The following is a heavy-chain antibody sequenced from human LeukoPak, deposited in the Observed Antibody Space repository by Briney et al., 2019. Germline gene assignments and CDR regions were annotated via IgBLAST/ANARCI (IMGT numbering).Heavy chain of an antibody. CDR3: ARSWGYYEAYFQH. V-gene: IGHV4-59*08. CDR2: IYYSGST. J-gene: IGHJ1*01. Sequence: SGTLSLTCAVSGGSISIYYWNWIRQPPGKGLEWFGYIYYSGSTNYNPSLKSRVTTLVDTSKNQFSLKLSSVTAADTAVYYCARSWGYYEAYFQHWGQGTLVTVSS. CDR1: GGSISIYY. D-gene: IGHD3-22*01.